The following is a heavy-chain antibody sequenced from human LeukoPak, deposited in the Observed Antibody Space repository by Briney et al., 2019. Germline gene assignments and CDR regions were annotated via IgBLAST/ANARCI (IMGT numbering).Heavy chain of an antibody. V-gene: IGHV3-7*01. D-gene: IGHD5-24*01. CDR2: INKDGSER. Sequence: GGSLRLSCAASGFSFSNFWMTWVRQAPGKGLEWVGNINKDGSERYYGDSVKGRFTISRDNAKNSLFLQMNSLRVEDAAVYYCVSEYNSPVTDFDSWGQGTLVTVSS. CDR3: VSEYNSPVTDFDS. J-gene: IGHJ4*02. CDR1: GFSFSNFW.